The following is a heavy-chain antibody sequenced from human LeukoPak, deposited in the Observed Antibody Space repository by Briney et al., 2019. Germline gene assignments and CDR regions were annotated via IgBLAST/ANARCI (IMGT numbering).Heavy chain of an antibody. Sequence: SQTLSLTCTVSGVSISSGGYYWSWIRQHPGKGLEWIGYIYYSGSTYCNPSLKSRVTISVDTSKNQFSLKLSSVTAADTAVYYCARADSSGWHIFDYWGQGTLVTVSS. CDR3: ARADSSGWHIFDY. CDR2: IYYSGST. CDR1: GVSISSGGYY. V-gene: IGHV4-31*03. J-gene: IGHJ4*02. D-gene: IGHD6-19*01.